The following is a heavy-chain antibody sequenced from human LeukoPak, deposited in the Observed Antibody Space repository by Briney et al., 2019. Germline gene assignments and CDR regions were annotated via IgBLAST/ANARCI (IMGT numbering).Heavy chain of an antibody. CDR1: GGSFSGYY. CDR2: INHSGST. J-gene: IGHJ3*02. Sequence: RPSETLSLTCAVYGGSFSGYYWSWIRQPPGKGLEWIGEINHSGSTNYNPSFKSRVTISVDTSKNQFSLKLSSVTAADTAVYYCARDLWYSSSRDAFDIWGQGTMVTVSS. D-gene: IGHD6-13*01. CDR3: ARDLWYSSSRDAFDI. V-gene: IGHV4-34*01.